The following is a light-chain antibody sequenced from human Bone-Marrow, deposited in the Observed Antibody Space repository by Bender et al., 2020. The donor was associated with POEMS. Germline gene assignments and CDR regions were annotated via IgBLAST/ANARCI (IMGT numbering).Light chain of an antibody. CDR1: SGHSNNI. V-gene: IGLV4-60*03. CDR3: ENWSSNTRV. J-gene: IGLJ2*01. CDR2: VEGSGTYN. Sequence: QPVLTQSSSASASLGSSVNLTCTLNSGHSNNIIAWHQQQPGKAPRYLMKVEGSGTYNNKGRGVPDRFSGSSSGADRYLTISNLQSEDEADYYCENWSSNTRVIGGGTKLTVL.